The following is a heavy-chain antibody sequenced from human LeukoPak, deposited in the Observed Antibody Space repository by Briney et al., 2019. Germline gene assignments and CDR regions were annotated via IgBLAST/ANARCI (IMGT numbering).Heavy chain of an antibody. CDR3: ASVGHCTSSSCPYYFDY. V-gene: IGHV3-48*01. CDR2: ISSSSSTI. J-gene: IGHJ4*02. Sequence: GGSLRLSCAASGLTFSDYTMNWVRQAPGKGLEWVSYISSSSSTISYADSVKGRFTISRDNAKNSLSLQMNSLRAEDTAVYYCASVGHCTSSSCPYYFDYWGQGTLVTVSS. D-gene: IGHD2-2*03. CDR1: GLTFSDYT.